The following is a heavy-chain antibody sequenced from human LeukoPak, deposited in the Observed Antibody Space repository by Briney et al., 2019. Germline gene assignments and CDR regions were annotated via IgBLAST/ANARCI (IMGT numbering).Heavy chain of an antibody. V-gene: IGHV1-69*06. CDR2: IIPIFGTA. CDR1: GGTFSSYA. Sequence: SVKVSCKASGGTFSSYAISWVRQAPGQGLEWMGGIIPIFGTANYAQKFQGRVTITADTSTSTAYMELSSLRSEDTAVYYCARDLHGDYGWFDPWGQGTLVTVSS. J-gene: IGHJ5*02. CDR3: ARDLHGDYGWFDP. D-gene: IGHD4-17*01.